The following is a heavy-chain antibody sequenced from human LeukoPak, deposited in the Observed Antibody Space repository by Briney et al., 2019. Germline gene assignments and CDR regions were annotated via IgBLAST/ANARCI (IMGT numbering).Heavy chain of an antibody. D-gene: IGHD3-22*01. CDR3: ASHTRAIVVAGGLHLDY. J-gene: IGHJ4*02. V-gene: IGHV3-23*01. CDR2: ISGSGGST. Sequence: GGSLRLSCAASGFTFSSYAMSWVRQAPGKGLEWVSAISGSGGSTYYADSVKGRFTISRDNSKNTLYLQMNSLRAEDTAVYYCASHTRAIVVAGGLHLDYWGQGTLVTVSS. CDR1: GFTFSSYA.